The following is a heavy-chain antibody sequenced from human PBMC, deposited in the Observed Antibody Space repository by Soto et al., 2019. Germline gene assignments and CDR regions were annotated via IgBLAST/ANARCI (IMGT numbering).Heavy chain of an antibody. J-gene: IGHJ5*02. CDR3: ARGVGSGSYYNQYNWFDP. CDR2: ISSYNGDT. CDR1: GYTFTRSG. Sequence: ASVKVSCKASGYTFTRSGISWVRQAPGQGPEWMGWISSYNGDTNYAQKVQGRVTMTTDTSTSTAYMELRSLRSDDTAVYYCARGVGSGSYYNQYNWFDPWGQGTLVTVSS. V-gene: IGHV1-18*01. D-gene: IGHD3-10*01.